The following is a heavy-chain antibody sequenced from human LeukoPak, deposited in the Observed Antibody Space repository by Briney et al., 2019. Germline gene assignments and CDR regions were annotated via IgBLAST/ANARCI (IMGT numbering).Heavy chain of an antibody. V-gene: IGHV4-4*02. CDR2: IHHSGSN. J-gene: IGHJ6*03. CDR1: GGSISRSNW. D-gene: IGHD2-2*01. CDR3: ARVIMPAYMDV. Sequence: SETLSLTCALSGGSISRSNWWGWVRQTPRKGLEWIGEIHHSGSNNYNPSLKSRVTIFVDKSKNQFSLKMSSVTAADTAVYYCARVIMPAYMDVWGKGTTVTVSS.